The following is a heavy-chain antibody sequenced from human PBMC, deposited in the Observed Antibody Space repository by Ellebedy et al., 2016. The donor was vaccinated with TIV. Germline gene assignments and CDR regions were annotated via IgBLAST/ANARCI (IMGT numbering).Heavy chain of an antibody. Sequence: GESLKISXAASGFTFTNHWMTWVRQAPGKGLECVALIYSGGSTYYADSVKGRFTISRDNSRNTLYLQMDSLRAEDTGVYYCAKSRNGRATAGDNWGQGTLVTVSS. CDR1: GFTFTNHW. CDR2: IYSGGST. D-gene: IGHD2-21*02. J-gene: IGHJ4*02. V-gene: IGHV3-53*01. CDR3: AKSRNGRATAGDN.